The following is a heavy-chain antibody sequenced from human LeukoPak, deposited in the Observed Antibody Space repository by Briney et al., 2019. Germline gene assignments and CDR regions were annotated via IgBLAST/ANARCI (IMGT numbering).Heavy chain of an antibody. Sequence: SETLSLTCTVSGGSISSYHWSWIRQPPGKGLEWIGYIYYSGSTNYNPSLKSRVTISVDTSKNQFSLKLSSVTAADTAVYYCARDSRFRDFWSGYYSGGWFDPWGQGTLVTVSS. CDR2: IYYSGST. CDR3: ARDSRFRDFWSGYYSGGWFDP. V-gene: IGHV4-59*01. CDR1: GGSISSYH. D-gene: IGHD3-3*01. J-gene: IGHJ5*02.